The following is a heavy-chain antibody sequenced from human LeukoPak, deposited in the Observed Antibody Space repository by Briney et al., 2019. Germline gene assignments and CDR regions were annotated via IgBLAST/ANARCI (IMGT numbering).Heavy chain of an antibody. CDR3: ARDLSGYSSWGAFDI. Sequence: GGSLRLSCAASGFTFSTFAMHWVRQAPGKGLEWVSAISGSDGYTYYADSVKGRFTISRDNAKNSLYLQMNSLRAEDTAVYYCARDLSGYSSWGAFDIWGQGTMVTVSS. D-gene: IGHD5-18*01. CDR2: ISGSDGYT. CDR1: GFTFSTFA. J-gene: IGHJ3*02. V-gene: IGHV3-23*01.